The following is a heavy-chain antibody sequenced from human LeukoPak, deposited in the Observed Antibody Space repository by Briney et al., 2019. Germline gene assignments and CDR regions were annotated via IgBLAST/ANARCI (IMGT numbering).Heavy chain of an antibody. J-gene: IGHJ4*02. V-gene: IGHV3-23*01. CDR2: ISYSGDST. CDR3: ARGTLAGYFLGY. D-gene: IGHD6-19*01. CDR1: GFTFSTYA. Sequence: SLRLSCAASGFTFSTYAMSWVRQAPGKGLGWVSSISYSGDSTDYADSVKGRLIISRDNSKNTLGLQMNSLRAEDTAIYYCARGTLAGYFLGYWGRGTLVTVSS.